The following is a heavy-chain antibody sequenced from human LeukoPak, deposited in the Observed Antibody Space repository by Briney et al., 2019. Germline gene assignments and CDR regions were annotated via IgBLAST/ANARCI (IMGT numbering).Heavy chain of an antibody. D-gene: IGHD3-10*02. Sequence: GGSLRLSCAASGFTFSSYEMNWVRQAPGKGLEWVSYISSSGSTIYYADSVKGRFTISRGNAKNSLYLQMNSLRAEDTAVYYCAELGITRIGGVWGKGTTVTISS. CDR1: GFTFSSYE. J-gene: IGHJ6*03. V-gene: IGHV3-48*03. CDR2: ISSSGSTI. CDR3: AELGITRIGGV.